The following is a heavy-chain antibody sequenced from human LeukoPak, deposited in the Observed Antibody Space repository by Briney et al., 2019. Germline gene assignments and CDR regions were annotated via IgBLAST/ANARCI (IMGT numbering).Heavy chain of an antibody. Sequence: GGSLRLSCAASGFTFSSYAMNWVRQGPGKGLEWVSAISGSGGSTYYADSVKGRFTISRDNSKNTLYLQMNSLRAEDTAVYYCARDMELAVAGYFDYWGQGTLVTVSS. D-gene: IGHD6-19*01. CDR2: ISGSGGST. CDR3: ARDMELAVAGYFDY. J-gene: IGHJ4*02. CDR1: GFTFSSYA. V-gene: IGHV3-23*01.